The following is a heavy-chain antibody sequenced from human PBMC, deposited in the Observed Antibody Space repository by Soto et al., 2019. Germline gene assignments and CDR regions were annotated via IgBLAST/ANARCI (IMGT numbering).Heavy chain of an antibody. CDR1: GFSFNSYY. J-gene: IGHJ3*01. CDR3: AKGTGDDAFDV. Sequence: TGGSLRLSCTASGFSFNSYYMHWVRQAPGKGPEWLAVLSYDGNNKYYADSVKGRFTISRDNSKNTLFLQMNSLRVDDTAIYMCAKGTGDDAFDVWGQGTMVTVSS. CDR2: LSYDGNNK. D-gene: IGHD7-27*01. V-gene: IGHV3-30*18.